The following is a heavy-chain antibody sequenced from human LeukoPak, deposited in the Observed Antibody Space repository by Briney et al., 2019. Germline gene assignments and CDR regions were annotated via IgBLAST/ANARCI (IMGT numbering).Heavy chain of an antibody. J-gene: IGHJ4*02. CDR3: ARDFDSSFSFDY. CDR1: GYTFTSYA. CDR2: INAGNGNT. V-gene: IGHV1-3*01. Sequence: GASVKVSCKASGYTFTSYAMHWVRQAPGQRLEWMGWINAGNGNTKYSQKFQGRVTITRDSSASTTYMELSSLRPEDTAVYYCARDFDSSFSFDYWGQGTLVTVPS. D-gene: IGHD3-22*01.